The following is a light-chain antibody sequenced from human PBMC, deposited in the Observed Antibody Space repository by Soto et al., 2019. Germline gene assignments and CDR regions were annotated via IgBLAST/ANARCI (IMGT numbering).Light chain of an antibody. V-gene: IGLV2-23*02. Sequence: QSALTQPASVSGSPGQSITISCTATTSNVGSYNLVSWYQQHPGKTPKLMIYEVTRRPSGISNRFSASKSANTASLTISGLQDEDEADYYCCSYAHNFTWVFGGGTKLTVL. CDR3: CSYAHNFTWV. CDR2: EVT. J-gene: IGLJ3*02. CDR1: TSNVGSYNL.